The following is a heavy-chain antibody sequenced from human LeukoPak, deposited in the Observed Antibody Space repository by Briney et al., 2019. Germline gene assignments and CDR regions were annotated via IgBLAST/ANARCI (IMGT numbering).Heavy chain of an antibody. D-gene: IGHD5-24*01. CDR3: ARDFSVGGDGYNRDAFDI. CDR2: INSDGSTT. J-gene: IGHJ3*02. Sequence: GSLRLSCAASGFTFSSYWMHWVRQAPGKGLVWVSRINSDGSTTSYADSVKGRFTISRDNAKNSLYLHMDSLRAEDTALYYCARDFSVGGDGYNRDAFDIWGQGTMVTVPS. V-gene: IGHV3-74*01. CDR1: GFTFSSYW.